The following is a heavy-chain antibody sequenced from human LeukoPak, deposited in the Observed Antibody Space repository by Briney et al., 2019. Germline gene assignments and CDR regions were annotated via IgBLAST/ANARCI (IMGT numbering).Heavy chain of an antibody. CDR2: INWNGDNS. CDR1: GFTFDDYD. V-gene: IGHV3-43*01. CDR3: ATNYNY. J-gene: IGHJ4*02. Sequence: QPGGSLRLSCVASGFTFDDYDMHWVRQAPGKGLGWVAFINWNGDNSHYADSVKGRFTISRDNSKNSLFLQMSGLRIEDTALYYCATNYNYWGRGTLVTVSS.